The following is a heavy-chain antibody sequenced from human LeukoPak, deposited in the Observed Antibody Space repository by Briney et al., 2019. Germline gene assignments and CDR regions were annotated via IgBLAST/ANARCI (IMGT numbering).Heavy chain of an antibody. CDR3: AKDLDSSGWFYYFDY. J-gene: IGHJ4*02. Sequence: PGGSLRLSCAASGFTFSSYSMNWVRQAPGKGLEWVSSISSSSSYIYYADSVKGRFTISGDNAKNSLYLQMNSLRAEDTALYYCAKDLDSSGWFYYFDYWGQGTLVTVSS. CDR1: GFTFSSYS. D-gene: IGHD6-19*01. V-gene: IGHV3-21*04. CDR2: ISSSSSYI.